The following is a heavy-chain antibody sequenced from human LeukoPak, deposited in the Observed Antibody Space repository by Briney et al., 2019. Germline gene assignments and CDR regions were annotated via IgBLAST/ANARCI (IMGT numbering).Heavy chain of an antibody. Sequence: GGSLRLSCVTSGFTFSSYGMHWVRQAPGKGLEWVAVISYDGSNINYAESVKGRFTISRDNSKNTLYLQMNSLRAEDTAVYYCARDGGWELPLYYFDYWGQGTLVTVSS. J-gene: IGHJ4*02. D-gene: IGHD1-26*01. CDR3: ARDGGWELPLYYFDY. CDR2: ISYDGSNI. CDR1: GFTFSSYG. V-gene: IGHV3-30*03.